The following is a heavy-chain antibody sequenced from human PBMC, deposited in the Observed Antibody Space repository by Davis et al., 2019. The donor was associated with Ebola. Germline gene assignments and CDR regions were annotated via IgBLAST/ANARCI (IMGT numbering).Heavy chain of an antibody. D-gene: IGHD3-22*01. CDR3: ARVQVGVLD. Sequence: MPPETLSPTSPVHGASSSGFFRSCLRQPPGKGLEWIGAINHSGNTHYNPSLKSRVAISVDASKNQFSLKLSCVTAADTAMYYCARVQVGVLDWGQGNLVTVTS. J-gene: IGHJ4*02. CDR2: INHSGNT. CDR1: GASSSGFF. V-gene: IGHV4-34*01.